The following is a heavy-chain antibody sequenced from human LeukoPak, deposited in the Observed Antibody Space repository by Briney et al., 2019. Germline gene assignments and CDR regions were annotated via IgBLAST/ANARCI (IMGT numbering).Heavy chain of an antibody. Sequence: SVNVSCKASGGTFSSYAISWVRQAPGQGLEWMGGIIPIFGTANYAQKFQGRVTITADESTSTAYMELRSLRSDDTAVYYCARDQVRKSSLRLPDYWGQGTLVTVSS. CDR3: ARDQVRKSSLRLPDY. CDR2: IIPIFGTA. CDR1: GGTFSSYA. D-gene: IGHD5-12*01. J-gene: IGHJ4*02. V-gene: IGHV1-69*13.